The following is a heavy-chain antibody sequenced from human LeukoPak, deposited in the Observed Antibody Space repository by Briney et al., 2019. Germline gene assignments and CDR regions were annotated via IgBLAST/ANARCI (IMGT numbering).Heavy chain of an antibody. CDR1: GGSISSYY. V-gene: IGHV4-59*01. J-gene: IGHJ4*02. CDR2: IIYKGST. CDR3: ARGATSHVDTAMAH. D-gene: IGHD5-18*01. Sequence: PSETLSLTCTVPGGSISSYYWSWIRQPPGKGLEWIGDIIYKGSTNYHPSLKRRVTISVDTSKNQFSLKLSAVTAADTAVYYCARGATSHVDTAMAHWGQGTLVTVSS.